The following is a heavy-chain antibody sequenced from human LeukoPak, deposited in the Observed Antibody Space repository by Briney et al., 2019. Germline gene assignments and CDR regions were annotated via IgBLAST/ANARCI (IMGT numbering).Heavy chain of an antibody. CDR1: GFTFSTYA. Sequence: GGSLRLSCSASGFTFSTYAIHWVRQAPGKGLEYVSAISSNGGSTYYADPVKGRFTISRDNSKNTLYLQMSSLRADDTAVYYCVKVGIDGGSYSENYLDYWGQGTLVTVSS. CDR3: VKVGIDGGSYSENYLDY. CDR2: ISSNGGST. V-gene: IGHV3-64D*06. J-gene: IGHJ4*02. D-gene: IGHD1-26*01.